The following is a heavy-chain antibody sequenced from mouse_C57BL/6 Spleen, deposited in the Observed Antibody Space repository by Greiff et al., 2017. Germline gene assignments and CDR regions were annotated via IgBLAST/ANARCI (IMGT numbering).Heavy chain of an antibody. D-gene: IGHD1-1*01. CDR3: AREGITTVVEAMDY. CDR1: GYSFTGYF. Sequence: EVQLQQSGPELVKPGDSVKISCKASGYSFTGYFMNWVMQSHGKSLEWIGRINPYNGDTFYNQKFKGKATLTVDKSSSTAHMELRSLTSEDSAVYYCAREGITTVVEAMDYWGQGTSVTGSS. CDR2: INPYNGDT. V-gene: IGHV1-20*01. J-gene: IGHJ4*01.